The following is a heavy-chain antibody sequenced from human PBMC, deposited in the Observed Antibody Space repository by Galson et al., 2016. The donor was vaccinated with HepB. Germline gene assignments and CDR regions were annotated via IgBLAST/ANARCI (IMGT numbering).Heavy chain of an antibody. CDR1: GFTFSSYW. V-gene: IGHV3-74*01. CDR3: GAFRGDSSGYGEY. Sequence: SLRLSCAASGFTFSSYWMHWVRQAPGKGLVWVSRIGTDGRTAHQADSVEGRFTISRENARNTVYLEMNSLTAEDTAVYYCGAFRGDSSGYGEYWSPGPLVTVSS. D-gene: IGHD5-18*01. J-gene: IGHJ4*02. CDR2: IGTDGRTA.